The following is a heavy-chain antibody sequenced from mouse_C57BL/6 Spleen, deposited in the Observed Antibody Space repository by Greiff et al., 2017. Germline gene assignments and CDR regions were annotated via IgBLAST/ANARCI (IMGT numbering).Heavy chain of an antibody. CDR2: ISSGGDYI. CDR1: GFTFSSYA. V-gene: IGHV5-9-1*02. D-gene: IGHD3-2*02. CDR3: TRLDSSGSYYAMDY. Sequence: EVHLVESGEGLVKPGGSLKLSCAASGFTFSSYAMSWVRQTPEKRLEWVAYISSGGDYIYYADTVKGRFTISRDNARNTLYLQMSSLKSEDTAMYYCTRLDSSGSYYAMDYWGQGTSVTVSS. J-gene: IGHJ4*01.